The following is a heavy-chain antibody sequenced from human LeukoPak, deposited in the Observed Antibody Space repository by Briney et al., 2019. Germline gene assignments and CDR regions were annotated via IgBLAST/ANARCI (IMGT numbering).Heavy chain of an antibody. CDR3: ARGWVTTSGHMDV. V-gene: IGHV4-30-4*08. D-gene: IGHD4-11*01. Sequence: SETLSLTCTVSGGSISSGDYYWSWIRQPPGKGLEWIGYIYYSGSTYYNPSLKSRVTISVDTSKNQFSLKLSSVTAADTAVYYCARGWVTTSGHMDVWGKGTTVTVSS. CDR2: IYYSGST. J-gene: IGHJ6*03. CDR1: GGSISSGDYY.